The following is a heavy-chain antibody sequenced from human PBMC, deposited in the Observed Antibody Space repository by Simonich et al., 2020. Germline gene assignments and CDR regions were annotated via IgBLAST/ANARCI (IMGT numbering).Heavy chain of an antibody. CDR3: ARDFRLQLVEIGTYYYYGMDV. J-gene: IGHJ6*02. Sequence: EVQLVESGGGLVQPGGSLRLSCAASGFTFSSYEMNWVRQAQGKGLEWVSYISSGGSTIYYADSVKGRFTISRDNAKNSLYLQMNSLRAEDTAVYYCARDFRLQLVEIGTYYYYGMDVWGQGTTVTVSS. CDR2: ISSGGSTI. CDR1: GFTFSSYE. D-gene: IGHD6-6*01. V-gene: IGHV3-48*03.